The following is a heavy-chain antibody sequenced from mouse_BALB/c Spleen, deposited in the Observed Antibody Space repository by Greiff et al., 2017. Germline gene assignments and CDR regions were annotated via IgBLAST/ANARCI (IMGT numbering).Heavy chain of an antibody. Sequence: EVQLVESGGGLVKPGGSLKLSCAASGFTFSSYAMPWVRQSPEKRLEWVAEISSGGSYTYYPDTVTGGFTISRDNAKNTLYLELSRLRSEDTAMYYCARDLHYYGSSYVYFDVWGAGTTVTVSS. J-gene: IGHJ1*01. CDR3: ARDLHYYGSSYVYFDV. CDR2: ISSGGSYT. CDR1: GFTFSSYA. D-gene: IGHD1-1*01. V-gene: IGHV5-9-4*01.